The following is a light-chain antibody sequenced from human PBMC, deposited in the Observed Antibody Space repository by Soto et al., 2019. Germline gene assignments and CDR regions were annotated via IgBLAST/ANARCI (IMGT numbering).Light chain of an antibody. CDR2: DAS. CDR1: QSVSSY. V-gene: IGKV3-11*01. CDR3: QQRSNWPPIT. Sequence: EIMLTQSPATLSLTPGERATLSCRASQSVSSYLAWYQQKPGQPPRLLIYDASNRATGIPARFSGSGSGTDFTLTISSLEPEDFAVYYCQQRSNWPPITFGQGTLLEVK. J-gene: IGKJ5*01.